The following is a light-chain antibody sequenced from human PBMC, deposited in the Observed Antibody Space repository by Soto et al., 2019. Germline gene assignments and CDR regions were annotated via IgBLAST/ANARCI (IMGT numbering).Light chain of an antibody. CDR1: QSVSSN. CDR3: QQYNNWGT. Sequence: IVITQSPATLSVSPGERSTLSCRASQSVSSNLAWYQQKPGQAPRLLIYGASTRATGIPARFSGSGSGTEFTLTISSLQSEDFAVYYCQQYNNWGTFGQGTKV. J-gene: IGKJ1*01. V-gene: IGKV3-15*01. CDR2: GAS.